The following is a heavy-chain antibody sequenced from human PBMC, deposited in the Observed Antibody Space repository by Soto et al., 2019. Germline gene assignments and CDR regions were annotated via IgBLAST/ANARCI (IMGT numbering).Heavy chain of an antibody. CDR3: GISMLGDYYYGMDV. V-gene: IGHV1-69*01. CDR2: IIPIFGTA. D-gene: IGHD3-10*02. J-gene: IGHJ6*02. Sequence: QVQLVQSGAEVKKPGSSVKVSCKASGGTFSSYAISWVRQAPGQGLEWMGGIIPIFGTANYAQKFQGRVTITADESTSTAYMALSSLRSADTAVYYCGISMLGDYYYGMDVWGQGTTVTVSS. CDR1: GGTFSSYA.